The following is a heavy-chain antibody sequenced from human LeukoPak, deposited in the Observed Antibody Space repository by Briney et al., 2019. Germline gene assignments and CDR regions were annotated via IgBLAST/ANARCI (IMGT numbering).Heavy chain of an antibody. CDR2: ISAYNGNT. CDR3: ARESCSSTSCYRYAFDI. Sequence: ASVKVSCKASGYTFTSYGISWVRQAPGQGLEWMGWISAYNGNTNYAQTLQGRVTITTDTSTSTAYMELRSLRSDDTAVYYCARESCSSTSCYRYAFDIWGQGTMATVSS. D-gene: IGHD2-2*01. V-gene: IGHV1-18*01. J-gene: IGHJ3*02. CDR1: GYTFTSYG.